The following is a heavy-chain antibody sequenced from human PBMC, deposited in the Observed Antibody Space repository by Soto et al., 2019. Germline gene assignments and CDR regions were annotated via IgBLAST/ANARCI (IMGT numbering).Heavy chain of an antibody. Sequence: SETLSLTCTVSGGSISSYYWSWIRQPPGKGLEWIGYIYYSGSTYYNPSLKSRVIISVDTSKNQFSLKLSSVTAADTAVYYCARESPDGARLDPWGQGTLVTVSS. CDR2: IYYSGST. J-gene: IGHJ5*02. V-gene: IGHV4-59*12. CDR3: ARESPDGARLDP. CDR1: GGSISSYY.